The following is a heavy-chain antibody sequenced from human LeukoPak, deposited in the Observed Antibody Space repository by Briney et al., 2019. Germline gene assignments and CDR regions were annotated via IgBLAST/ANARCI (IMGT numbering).Heavy chain of an antibody. CDR3: AGALLRPWFDP. Sequence: SETLSLTCAVSGGSISSSNWWSWIRQPPGKGLEWIGYISYSGSTNYNPSFKSRVTISVDASKNQFSLKLRSVTTADTAVYYCAGALLRPWFDPWGQGTLVTVSS. J-gene: IGHJ5*02. V-gene: IGHV4-61*01. CDR2: ISYSGST. CDR1: GGSISSSNW. D-gene: IGHD3-16*01.